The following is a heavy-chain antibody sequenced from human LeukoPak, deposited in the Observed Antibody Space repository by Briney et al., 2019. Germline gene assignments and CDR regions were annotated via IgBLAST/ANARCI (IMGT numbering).Heavy chain of an antibody. J-gene: IGHJ4*02. CDR3: ARGDAPPRYWQWLVRGFDY. CDR2: IHHSGST. D-gene: IGHD6-19*01. V-gene: IGHV4-38-2*02. CDR1: GYSISSGFY. Sequence: SETLSLTCTVSGYSISSGFYWGWIRQPPGKGLEWIGSIHHSGSTNYNPSLKSRVTISVDTSKNQFSLKLSSVTAADTAVYYCARGDAPPRYWQWLVRGFDYWGQGTLVTVSS.